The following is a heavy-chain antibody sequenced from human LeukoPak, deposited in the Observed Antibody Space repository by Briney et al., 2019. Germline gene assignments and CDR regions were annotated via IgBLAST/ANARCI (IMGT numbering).Heavy chain of an antibody. D-gene: IGHD2-2*01. CDR2: ISGSGDTT. Sequence: GGSLRLSCAASGFTFISYAMNSVRQSPGKGLEWVSAISGSGDTTYYADSVKGRFTISRDNSKNTLYLQMNSLRVDDTAVYYCAKEDCSSSSCSWFDPWGQGTLVTVSS. CDR1: GFTFISYA. CDR3: AKEDCSSSSCSWFDP. J-gene: IGHJ5*02. V-gene: IGHV3-23*01.